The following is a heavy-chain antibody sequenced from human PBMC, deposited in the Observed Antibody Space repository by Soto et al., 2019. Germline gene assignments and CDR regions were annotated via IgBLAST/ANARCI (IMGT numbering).Heavy chain of an antibody. CDR2: IYHNGMT. D-gene: IGHD6-19*01. CDR3: ARDAAVPGETDRFDY. V-gene: IGHV4-4*02. Sequence: QVQLQESGPGLVRPSGTLSLTCAVSGDSITTNNWWSWVRQPPGKGLEWIGEIYHNGMTNYNPSLKSRVTMSVDTSKNQFSLKLTSVTAADTAIYYCARDAAVPGETDRFDYWGQGTRVTVSS. CDR1: GDSITTNNW. J-gene: IGHJ4*02.